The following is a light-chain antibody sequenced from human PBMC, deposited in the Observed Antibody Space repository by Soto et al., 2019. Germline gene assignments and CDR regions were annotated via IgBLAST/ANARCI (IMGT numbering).Light chain of an antibody. CDR3: LPDRKHSWT. J-gene: IGKJ1*01. CDR2: DAS. CDR1: RSISDW. Sequence: DIQMTQSPSTLSPSLGDRVTITCRASRSISDWVSWYQQKPGEAPKLLIFDASNLKSGVPSRFSGSGSGTEFPLTISSLHPDYVATYYCLPDRKHSWTFGQGTTVEI. V-gene: IGKV1-5*01.